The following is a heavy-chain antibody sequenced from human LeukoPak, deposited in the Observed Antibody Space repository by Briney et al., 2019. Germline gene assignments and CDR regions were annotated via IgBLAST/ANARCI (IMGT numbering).Heavy chain of an antibody. CDR2: IYYSGST. CDR3: ARGGYSYGYFNY. V-gene: IGHV4-59*01. Sequence: SETLSLTCTVSGGSISSYYWSWIRQPPGKGLEWIGYIYYSGSTNYNPSLKSRVTISVDTSKNQFSLKLSSVTAADTAVYYCARGGYSYGYFNYWGQGTLVTVSS. D-gene: IGHD5-18*01. J-gene: IGHJ4*02. CDR1: GGSISSYY.